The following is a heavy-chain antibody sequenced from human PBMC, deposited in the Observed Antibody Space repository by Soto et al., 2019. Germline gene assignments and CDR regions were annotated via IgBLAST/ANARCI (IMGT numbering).Heavy chain of an antibody. Sequence: SVKVSCKASGGTFSSYAISWVRQAPGQGLEWMGGIIPIFGTANYAQKFQGRVTITADESTSTAYMELSSLRSEDTAVYYCAGDLEVYDFWSGKITQYYYYGMDVWAKGTRVTVS. D-gene: IGHD3-3*01. CDR2: IIPIFGTA. CDR1: GGTFSSYA. V-gene: IGHV1-69*13. CDR3: AGDLEVYDFWSGKITQYYYYGMDV. J-gene: IGHJ6*04.